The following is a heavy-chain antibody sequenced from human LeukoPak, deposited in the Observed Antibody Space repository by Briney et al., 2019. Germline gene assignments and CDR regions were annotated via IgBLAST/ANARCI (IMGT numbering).Heavy chain of an antibody. V-gene: IGHV3-53*01. CDR1: GFTVSSNY. J-gene: IGHJ3*02. D-gene: IGHD6-13*01. CDR3: AKDYPRIAAAVDAFDI. Sequence: GGSLRLTCAASGFTVSSNYMSWVRQAPGKGLEWASVIYSGGSTYYADSVKGRFTISRDNSKNTLYLQMNSLRAEDTAVYYCAKDYPRIAAAVDAFDIWGQGTMVTVSS. CDR2: IYSGGST.